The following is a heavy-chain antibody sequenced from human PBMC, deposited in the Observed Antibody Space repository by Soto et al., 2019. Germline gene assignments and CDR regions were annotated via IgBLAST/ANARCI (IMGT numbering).Heavy chain of an antibody. V-gene: IGHV1-3*01. Sequence: ASVKVSCKASGYTFTNYAIHWVRQAPGQRLEWMGWINAGNGKTKYSQNFQGRVTITRDTSASIVYMEVNSLRSEDTAVYYCARGGYCISTSCYMRGAMDVWGQGTTVTVSS. J-gene: IGHJ6*02. CDR1: GYTFTNYA. D-gene: IGHD2-2*02. CDR3: ARGGYCISTSCYMRGAMDV. CDR2: INAGNGKT.